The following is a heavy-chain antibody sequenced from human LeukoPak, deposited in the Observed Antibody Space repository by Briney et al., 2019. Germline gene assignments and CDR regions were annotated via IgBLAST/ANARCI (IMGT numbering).Heavy chain of an antibody. J-gene: IGHJ4*02. CDR3: GKTTVGYSSGQKPAWPVDF. CDR2: IFGSGGSP. D-gene: IGHD2-15*01. V-gene: IGHV3-23*01. Sequence: PVGSLRLSCEASGFTFGSHAMYWVRQAPGKGLEWVAGIFGSGGSPHYADSVKGRFTISRGNPRNTVYLQINSLRDDDTAVYYCGKTTVGYSSGQKPAWPVDFWGQGTLVTVSS. CDR1: GFTFGSHA.